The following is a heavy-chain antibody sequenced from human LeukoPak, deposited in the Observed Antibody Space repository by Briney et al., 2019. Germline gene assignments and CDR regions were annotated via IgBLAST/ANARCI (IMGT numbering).Heavy chain of an antibody. CDR2: IKQDGSEK. D-gene: IGHD3-16*01. Sequence: GSLRLSCAASGLTFSNYWMDWVRQAPGKGLEWVANIKQDGSEKNYVDSVKGRFIISRDNAKNSLYLQMNTLRADDTAVYYCARDGFGTGSNWGQGTLVTVSS. CDR1: GLTFSNYW. V-gene: IGHV3-7*03. J-gene: IGHJ4*02. CDR3: ARDGFGTGSN.